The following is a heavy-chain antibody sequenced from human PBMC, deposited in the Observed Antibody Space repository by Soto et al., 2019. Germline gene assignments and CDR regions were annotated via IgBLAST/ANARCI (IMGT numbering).Heavy chain of an antibody. V-gene: IGHV4-34*01. CDR2: INHSGST. D-gene: IGHD3-22*01. Sequence: QVQLQQWGAGLLKPSETLSLTCAVYGGSFSGYYWSWIRQPPGKGLEWIGEINHSGSTNYNPSLQGRVTRSVDTSKNQLSLKLSSVTAAGTAVYYCARGSYDSSGYTSSFDPWGQGTLVTVSS. J-gene: IGHJ5*02. CDR3: ARGSYDSSGYTSSFDP. CDR1: GGSFSGYY.